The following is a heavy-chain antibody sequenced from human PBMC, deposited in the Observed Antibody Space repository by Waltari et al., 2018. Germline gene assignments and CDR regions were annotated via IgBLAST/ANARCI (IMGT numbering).Heavy chain of an antibody. CDR2: TSYDGGNK. CDR1: GFTFRNFG. V-gene: IGHV3-30*18. J-gene: IGHJ6*02. CDR3: AKDLNNWDTPYYYGMHV. Sequence: QVQLVESGGGVVQPGRSLRLSCAASGFTFRNFGMHWFRQAPGKGLEWVAVTSYDGGNKYYAASVKGRITISRDNSKNKLYLQMTTLRPEDTAVYYCAKDLNNWDTPYYYGMHVWGRGTTVIVS. D-gene: IGHD1-1*01.